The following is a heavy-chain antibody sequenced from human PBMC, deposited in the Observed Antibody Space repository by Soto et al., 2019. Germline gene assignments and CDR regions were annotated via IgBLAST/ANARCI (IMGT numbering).Heavy chain of an antibody. CDR1: GGTFSSYA. Sequence: SVKVSCKASGGTFSSYAISLVRQAPGQGLEWMGGIIPIFGTANYAQKFQGRVTITADKSTSTAYMELSSLRSEDTAVYYCPRGDYYYYGMDVWGQGTTVTVSS. V-gene: IGHV1-69*06. CDR2: IIPIFGTA. J-gene: IGHJ6*02. CDR3: PRGDYYYYGMDV. D-gene: IGHD2-15*01.